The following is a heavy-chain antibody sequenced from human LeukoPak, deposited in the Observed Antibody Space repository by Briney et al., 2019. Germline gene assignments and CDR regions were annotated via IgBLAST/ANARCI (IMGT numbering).Heavy chain of an antibody. CDR1: GGSFSGYY. J-gene: IGHJ6*02. CDR3: ARGGYCSSTSCYYYYGMDV. D-gene: IGHD2-2*01. V-gene: IGHV4-34*01. Sequence: SETLSLTCAVYGGSFSGYYWSWIRQPPGKGLEWIGEINHSGSTNYNPSLKSRVTISVDTSKNQFSLKLSSVTAEDTAVYYCARGGYCSSTSCYYYYGMDVWGQGTTVIVSS. CDR2: INHSGST.